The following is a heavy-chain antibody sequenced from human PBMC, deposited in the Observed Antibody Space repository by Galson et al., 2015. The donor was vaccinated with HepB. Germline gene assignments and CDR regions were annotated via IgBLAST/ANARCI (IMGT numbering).Heavy chain of an antibody. Sequence: SLRLSCAASGFTFSSYWMHWVRQAPGKGLVWVSRINSDGISTSYADSVKGRSTISRDNAKNTVYLQMNSLRAEDTAVYYCARVGARSYGMDVWGQGTTVTVSS. J-gene: IGHJ6*02. D-gene: IGHD3-16*01. CDR2: INSDGIST. CDR1: GFTFSSYW. V-gene: IGHV3-74*01. CDR3: ARVGARSYGMDV.